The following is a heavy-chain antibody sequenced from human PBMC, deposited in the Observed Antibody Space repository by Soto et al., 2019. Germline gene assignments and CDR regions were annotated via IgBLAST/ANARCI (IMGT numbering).Heavy chain of an antibody. CDR2: ISGSGGST. CDR3: AKDRVYSSSWDYYYYGMDV. D-gene: IGHD6-6*01. Sequence: GSLRLSCAASGFTFSSYAMSWVRQAPGKGLEWVSAISGSGGSTYYADSVKGRFTISRDNSKNTLYLQMNSLRAEDTAVYYCAKDRVYSSSWDYYYYGMDVWGQGTTVTVSS. J-gene: IGHJ6*02. CDR1: GFTFSSYA. V-gene: IGHV3-23*01.